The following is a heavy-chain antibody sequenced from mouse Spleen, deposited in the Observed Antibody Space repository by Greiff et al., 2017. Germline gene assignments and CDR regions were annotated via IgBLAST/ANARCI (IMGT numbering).Heavy chain of an antibody. CDR1: GYSFTGFY. J-gene: IGHJ3*01. V-gene: IGHV1-42*01. D-gene: IGHD2-12*01. Sequence: EVQLQQSGPELVKPGASVKISCKASGYSFTGFYMNWVKQSPEKSLEWIGEINTSTGGTTYNQKFKAKATLTVDKSSSTAYMQLKSLTSEDSAVYYCARGLYSYSFAYWGQGTLVTVSA. CDR3: ARGLYSYSFAY. CDR2: INTSTGGT.